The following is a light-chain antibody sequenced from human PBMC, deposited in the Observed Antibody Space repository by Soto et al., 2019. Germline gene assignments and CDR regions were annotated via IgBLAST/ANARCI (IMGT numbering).Light chain of an antibody. Sequence: DIQMTQSPSSLSASVGDRVTITCRASQSSSSYLNWYQQKPGKAPKLLIYAASSLQSGVPSRFSGSGSGTDFTLTISSLQPEDFATYYCQQWATFGGGTKVEIK. CDR3: QQWAT. CDR2: AAS. V-gene: IGKV1-39*01. J-gene: IGKJ4*01. CDR1: QSSSSY.